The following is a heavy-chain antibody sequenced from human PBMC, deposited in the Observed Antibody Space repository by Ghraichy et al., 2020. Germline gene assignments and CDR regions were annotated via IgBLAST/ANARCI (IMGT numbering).Heavy chain of an antibody. J-gene: IGHJ2*01. Sequence: ASVKVSCKASGYTFTSYYMHWVRQAPGQGLEWMGIINPSGGSTSYAQKFQGRVTMTRDTSTSTVCMELSSLRSEDTAVYYCARDTGSVVVAATPDWYFDLWGHGTLVTVSS. V-gene: IGHV1-46*01. CDR1: GYTFTSYY. D-gene: IGHD2-15*01. CDR3: ARDTGSVVVAATPDWYFDL. CDR2: INPSGGST.